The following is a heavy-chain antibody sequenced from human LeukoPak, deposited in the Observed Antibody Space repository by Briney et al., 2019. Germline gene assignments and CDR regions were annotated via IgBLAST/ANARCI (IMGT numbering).Heavy chain of an antibody. V-gene: IGHV3-21*01. CDR1: GFTFSSYS. D-gene: IGHD1-26*01. CDR3: ARDRGIVGATFPFDI. CDR2: ISSSSSYI. J-gene: IGHJ3*02. Sequence: PGGSLRLSCAASGFTFSSYSMNWVRQAPGKGLEWVSSISSSSSYIYYADSVKGRFTISRDNAKNSLYLQMNSLRAEDTAVYHCARDRGIVGATFPFDIWGQGTMVTVSS.